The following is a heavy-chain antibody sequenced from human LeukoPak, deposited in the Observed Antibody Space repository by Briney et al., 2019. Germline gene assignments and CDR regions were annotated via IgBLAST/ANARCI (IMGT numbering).Heavy chain of an antibody. CDR1: GGSFSGYY. CDR3: ASSSGDEVDY. D-gene: IGHD1-14*01. Sequence: SETLSLTCAVYGGSFSGYYWSWFRQPPGKGLEWIGEINHSGSTNYNPSLKSRVTISVDTSKNQFSLKLSSVTAADTAVYYCASSSGDEVDYWGQGTLVTVSS. J-gene: IGHJ4*02. V-gene: IGHV4-34*01. CDR2: INHSGST.